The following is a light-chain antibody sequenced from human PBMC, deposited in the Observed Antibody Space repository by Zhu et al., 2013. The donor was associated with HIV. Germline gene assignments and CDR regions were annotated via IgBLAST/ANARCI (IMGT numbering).Light chain of an antibody. V-gene: IGLV1-44*01. CDR3: QSYDNALRGSL. J-gene: IGLJ3*02. Sequence: QSVLTQPPSPSGTPGQRVTISCSGSTSNIGRNTVHWYQHLPGTAPKLLIYNDNLRPSGVPARFSGSKSGTSASLAISGLQSEDEAVYYCQSYDNALRGSLFGGGTKLTV. CDR1: TSNIGRNT. CDR2: NDN.